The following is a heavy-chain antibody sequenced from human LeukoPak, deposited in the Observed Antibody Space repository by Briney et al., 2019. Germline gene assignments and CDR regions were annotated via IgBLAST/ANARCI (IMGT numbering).Heavy chain of an antibody. CDR2: ISDGGDYT. CDR1: GFTFSTYA. Sequence: GGSLRVSCAASGFTFSTYAMSWVRQAPGKGLEWVSGISDGGDYTYYADSVKGRFTISRDNSKNTLCLQMNSLRADDTAVYHCAKEKKSGGWPIDYWGLEPWSPSPQ. V-gene: IGHV3-23*01. J-gene: IGHJ4*01. D-gene: IGHD2-15*01. CDR3: AKEKKSGGWPIDY.